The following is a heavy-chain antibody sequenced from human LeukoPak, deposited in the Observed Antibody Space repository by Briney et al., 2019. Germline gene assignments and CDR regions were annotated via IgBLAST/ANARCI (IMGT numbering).Heavy chain of an antibody. J-gene: IGHJ4*02. CDR3: ARRGDILTDYTFDY. D-gene: IGHD3-9*01. Sequence: PSETLSLTCSVSGGSINSNSHHWDWIRQAPGKGLEWIGNIYYSGTTSYNPSLKSRVTISVHTSNNHFSLRLTSVTASDTAVYYCARRGDILTDYTFDYWGQGTLVTVSS. V-gene: IGHV4-39*02. CDR1: GGSINSNSHH. CDR2: IYYSGTT.